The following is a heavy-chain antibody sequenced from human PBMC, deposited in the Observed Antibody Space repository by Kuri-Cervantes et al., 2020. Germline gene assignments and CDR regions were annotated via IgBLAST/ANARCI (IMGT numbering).Heavy chain of an antibody. D-gene: IGHD3-10*01. CDR3: SGGSGSYRGTGDY. V-gene: IGHV4-34*01. CDR1: GGSFSGYY. Sequence: SETLSLTCAVYGGSFSGYYWSWIRQPPGKGLEWIGEINHSGSTNYNPSLKSRVTISVDTSKNQFSLKLSSVTAADTAVYYCSGGSGSYRGTGDYWGQGTLVTVSS. J-gene: IGHJ4*02. CDR2: INHSGST.